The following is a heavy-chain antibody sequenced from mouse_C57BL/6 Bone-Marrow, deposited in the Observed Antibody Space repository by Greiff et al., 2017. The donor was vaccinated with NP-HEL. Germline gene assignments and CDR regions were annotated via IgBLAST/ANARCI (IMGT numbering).Heavy chain of an antibody. CDR3: ARCDTTVVAPYYFDY. CDR1: GYTFTGYW. D-gene: IGHD1-1*01. Sequence: VQLQQSGAELMKPGASVKLSCKATGYTFTGYWIEWVKQRPGHGLEWIGEILPGSGSTNYNEKFKGKATFTADTSSNTAYMQLSSLTTEDTAIYYCARCDTTVVAPYYFDYWGQGTTLTVSS. J-gene: IGHJ2*01. CDR2: ILPGSGST. V-gene: IGHV1-9*01.